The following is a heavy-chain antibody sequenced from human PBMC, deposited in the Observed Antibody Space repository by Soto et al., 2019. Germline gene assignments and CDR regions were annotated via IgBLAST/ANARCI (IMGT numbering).Heavy chain of an antibody. Sequence: EASVKVSCKASGGTFSSYAISWVRQAPGQGLEWMGGIIPIFGTANYAQKFQGRVTITADESTSTAYMELSSLRSEDTAVYYCARDLTGTMGSDYWGQGTLVTVS. CDR1: GGTFSSYA. D-gene: IGHD1-7*01. CDR2: IIPIFGTA. J-gene: IGHJ4*02. V-gene: IGHV1-69*13. CDR3: ARDLTGTMGSDY.